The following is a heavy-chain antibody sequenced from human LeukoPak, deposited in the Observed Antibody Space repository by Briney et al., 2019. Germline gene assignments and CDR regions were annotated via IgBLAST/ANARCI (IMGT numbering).Heavy chain of an antibody. CDR3: ARDNGVVHGVYYMDV. Sequence: AGGSLRLSCAASGFTFSNYWMTWVRQAPGKGLEWVADIKKDGSEKLYVKSVRGRFTISRDNSKMSLFLQMNSLRAEDTAVYYCARDNGVVHGVYYMDVWGKGTTVTVS. CDR1: GFTFSNYW. CDR2: IKKDGSEK. V-gene: IGHV3-7*01. J-gene: IGHJ6*03. D-gene: IGHD3-3*01.